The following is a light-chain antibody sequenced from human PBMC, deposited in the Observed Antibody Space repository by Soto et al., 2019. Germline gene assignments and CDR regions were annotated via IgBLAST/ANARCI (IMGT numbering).Light chain of an antibody. V-gene: IGKV3-15*01. J-gene: IGKJ1*01. CDR3: HQSGGSLSWT. Sequence: EILMTQFPATLSVSPGERATLSCGASQSVGTTLAWYQQKPGQAPRLLIFDTSTRATGIPARFSGSGSGTDFTLTISRLETEDFAVYYCHQSGGSLSWTFGHGTKVDIK. CDR1: QSVGTT. CDR2: DTS.